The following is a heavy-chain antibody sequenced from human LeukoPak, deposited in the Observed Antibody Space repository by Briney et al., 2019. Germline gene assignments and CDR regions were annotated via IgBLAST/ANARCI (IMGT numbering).Heavy chain of an antibody. CDR3: AKHQPSYSSSFPAFDI. CDR1: GFTFSTYA. D-gene: IGHD6-13*01. J-gene: IGHJ3*02. CDR2: ISYDGSNK. V-gene: IGHV3-30*04. Sequence: PGGSLRLSCAASGFTFSTYAMHWVRQAPGKGLEWAALISYDGSNKYYADSVKGRFTISRDNSKNTLYLQMNSLRAEDTAVYYCAKHQPSYSSSFPAFDIWGQGTMVTVSS.